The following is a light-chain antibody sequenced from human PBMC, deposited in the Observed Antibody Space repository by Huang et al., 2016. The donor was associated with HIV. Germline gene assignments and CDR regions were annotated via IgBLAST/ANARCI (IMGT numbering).Light chain of an antibody. CDR2: DTS. V-gene: IGKV3D-15*01. Sequence: EIKMTQSPATLSVSPGGRVTPSCRASQNVRNNLAWYQQKTGQAPMRLIYDTSTRASGIPARFRGSGSGREFTLTISGLQSEDFAIYYCQQCDKWPPCLTFGGGTKVEI. J-gene: IGKJ4*01. CDR1: QNVRNN. CDR3: QQCDKWPPCLT.